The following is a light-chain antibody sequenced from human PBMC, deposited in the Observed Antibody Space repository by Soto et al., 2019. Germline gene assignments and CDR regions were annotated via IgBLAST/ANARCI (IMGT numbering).Light chain of an antibody. V-gene: IGKV1-9*01. CDR2: GAS. Sequence: DIQLTQSPSFLSASVGDIVTITCRASQAISSYLAWYQQKPGKPPKLLIYGASTLQSDVPSRFSGSGSGTEFTLTVSSLQAEDSATYYGQQFNDYPLTFGGGTKVDIK. CDR3: QQFNDYPLT. J-gene: IGKJ4*01. CDR1: QAISSY.